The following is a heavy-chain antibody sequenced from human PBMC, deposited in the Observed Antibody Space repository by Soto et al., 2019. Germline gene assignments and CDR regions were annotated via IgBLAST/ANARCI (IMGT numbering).Heavy chain of an antibody. CDR2: IIPIFGTA. J-gene: IGHJ4*02. D-gene: IGHD6-13*01. Sequence: ASVKVSCKASGGTFSSYAISWVRQSPGQGLEWMGGIIPIFGTANYAQKFQGRVTITADESTSTAYMELSSLRSEDTAVYYCARGPSSSWYILDYWGQGTLVTVSS. CDR1: GGTFSSYA. CDR3: ARGPSSSWYILDY. V-gene: IGHV1-69*13.